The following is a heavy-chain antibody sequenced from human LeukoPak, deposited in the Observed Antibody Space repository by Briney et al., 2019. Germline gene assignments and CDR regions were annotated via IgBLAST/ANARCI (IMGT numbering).Heavy chain of an antibody. V-gene: IGHV5-51*01. Sequence: GESLKISCQGSGYSFPSYWIGWVRQMPGKGLEWMGIIYPGDSDIRYSPSFEGQVTISADKSISTAYLQWSSLRASDSAMYYCARSAGNPPDYWGQGTLVTVSS. CDR1: GYSFPSYW. J-gene: IGHJ4*02. CDR2: IYPGDSDI. CDR3: ARSAGNPPDY. D-gene: IGHD4-23*01.